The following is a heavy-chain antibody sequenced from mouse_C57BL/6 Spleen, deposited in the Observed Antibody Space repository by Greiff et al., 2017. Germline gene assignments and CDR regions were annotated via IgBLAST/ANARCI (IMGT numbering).Heavy chain of an antibody. CDR3: SHSNYYAMDY. D-gene: IGHD2-5*01. CDR2: IDPENGDT. Sequence: EVQLQQSGAELVRPGASVKLSCTASGFNFKDDYMHWVKQRPEQGLEWIGWIDPENGDTEYAPKFQGTATITANTSSNTAYLQLSSLTSEDTAVYYCSHSNYYAMDYWGQGTTVTVSS. V-gene: IGHV14-4*01. J-gene: IGHJ4*01. CDR1: GFNFKDDY.